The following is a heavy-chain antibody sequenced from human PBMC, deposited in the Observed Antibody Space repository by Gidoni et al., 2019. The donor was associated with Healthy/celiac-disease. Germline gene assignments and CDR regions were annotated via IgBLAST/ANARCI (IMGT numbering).Heavy chain of an antibody. CDR2: INHSGST. D-gene: IGHD3-16*01. CDR3: ARVGGTGDDY. Sequence: QVQLPQWGAGLFTPSATLSLTCAVYGGSFSGYYWSWIRQPPGKGLEWIGEINHSGSTNYNPSLKSRVTISVDTSKNQFSLKLSSLTAADTAVYYCARVGGTGDDYWGQGTLVTVSS. CDR1: GGSFSGYY. J-gene: IGHJ4*02. V-gene: IGHV4-34*01.